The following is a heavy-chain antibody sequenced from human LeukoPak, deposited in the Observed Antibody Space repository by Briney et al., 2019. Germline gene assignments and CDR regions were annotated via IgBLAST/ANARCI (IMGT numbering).Heavy chain of an antibody. J-gene: IGHJ6*02. V-gene: IGHV4-34*01. CDR3: ARGPYYDSSGYYYPHSYYYCGMDV. D-gene: IGHD3-22*01. CDR1: GGSFSGYY. CDR2: INHSGST. Sequence: SETLSLTCAVYGGSFSGYYWSWIRQPPGKGLEWIGEINHSGSTNYNPSLKSRVTISVDTSKNQFSLKLSSVTAADTAVYYCARGPYYDSSGYYYPHSYYYCGMDVWGQGTTVTVSS.